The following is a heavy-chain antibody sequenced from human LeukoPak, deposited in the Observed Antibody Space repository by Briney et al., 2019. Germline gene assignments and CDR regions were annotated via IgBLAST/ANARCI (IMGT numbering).Heavy chain of an antibody. D-gene: IGHD3-9*01. CDR2: VFYNGAT. CDR3: ARELRYDDSDSGAF. J-gene: IGHJ3*01. Sequence: SETLSLTCTVSGGSISSSSYYWAWVRQPPGKGLEWIGTVFYNGATQYSPSLRSRVTISIDTSTNQFSLKLTSVTAADTALCYCARELRYDDSDSGAFWGQGTVVTVSS. V-gene: IGHV4-39*07. CDR1: GGSISSSSYY.